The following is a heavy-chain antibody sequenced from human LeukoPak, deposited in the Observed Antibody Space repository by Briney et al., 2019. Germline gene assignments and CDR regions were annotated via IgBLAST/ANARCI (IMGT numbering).Heavy chain of an antibody. Sequence: PSQTLSLTCTVSGGSISGAGYYGSCIRQPPGGGLGWLGFIYHSGSTYYNPSLKSRVTISVDRSKNQFSLKLSSVTAADTAVYYCARVLSWELLMGHDAFDIWGQGTMVTVSS. CDR2: IYHSGST. V-gene: IGHV4-30-2*01. J-gene: IGHJ3*02. D-gene: IGHD1-26*01. CDR1: GGSISGAGYY. CDR3: ARVLSWELLMGHDAFDI.